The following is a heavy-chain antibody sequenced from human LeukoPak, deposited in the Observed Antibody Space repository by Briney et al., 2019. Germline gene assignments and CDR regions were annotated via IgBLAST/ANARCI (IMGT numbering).Heavy chain of an antibody. CDR3: ARRAGISGYSFYLDS. D-gene: IGHD5-12*01. CDR2: MYPGDSAT. Sequence: GESLKISCRASGYWFTSYWIGWVRQMPGKGLEWMGIMYPGDSATRYSPAFQGHATISADSSISTAYLQWSSLKVSDTAIYYCARRAGISGYSFYLDSWGQGTLVTVSS. V-gene: IGHV5-51*01. J-gene: IGHJ4*02. CDR1: GYWFTSYW.